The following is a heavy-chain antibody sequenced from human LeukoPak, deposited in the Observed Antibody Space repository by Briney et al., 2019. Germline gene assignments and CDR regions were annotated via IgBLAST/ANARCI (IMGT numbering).Heavy chain of an antibody. CDR1: GFTFNTYG. V-gene: IGHV3-30*03. CDR2: ISRDGTSQ. Sequence: GGSLRLSCVASGFTFNTYGIHWVRQASGKGLEWVAGISRDGTSQDYADSVKGRFTISRDNSKNTLYLQMNSLRTEDTAVYYCARAAYCTSTSCHFSGYAQRPLDSWGQGTLVTVSS. D-gene: IGHD2-2*01. J-gene: IGHJ4*02. CDR3: ARAAYCTSTSCHFSGYAQRPLDS.